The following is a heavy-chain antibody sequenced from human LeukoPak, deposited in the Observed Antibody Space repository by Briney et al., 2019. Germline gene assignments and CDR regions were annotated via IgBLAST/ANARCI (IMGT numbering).Heavy chain of an antibody. CDR2: TYYRATWYN. D-gene: IGHD2-2*01. CDR3: ARRLTQYDCFDP. Sequence: SQTLSLTCAISGDSVSSNSVTWNWIRQSPSRGLEWLGRTYYRATWYNDYAVSVRGRITVNPDTSKNQFSLHLNSVTPEDTAVYYCARRLTQYDCFDPWGQGILVTVSS. CDR1: GDSVSSNSVT. J-gene: IGHJ5*02. V-gene: IGHV6-1*01.